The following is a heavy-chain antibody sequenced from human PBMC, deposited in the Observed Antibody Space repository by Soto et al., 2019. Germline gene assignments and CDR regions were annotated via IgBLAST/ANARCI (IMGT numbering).Heavy chain of an antibody. CDR1: GGTFSSYA. CDR2: IIPIFGTA. Sequence: QVQLVQSGAEVKKPGSSVKVSCKASGGTFSSYAISWVRQAPGQGLEWMGGIIPIFGTANYAQKFQGRVTITADESTSTAYTELSSLRDEDTAVYYCARGVSSSGSRSLRHGLDVWGQGTTVTVS. D-gene: IGHD3-10*01. J-gene: IGHJ6*02. V-gene: IGHV1-69*01. CDR3: ARGVSSSGSRSLRHGLDV.